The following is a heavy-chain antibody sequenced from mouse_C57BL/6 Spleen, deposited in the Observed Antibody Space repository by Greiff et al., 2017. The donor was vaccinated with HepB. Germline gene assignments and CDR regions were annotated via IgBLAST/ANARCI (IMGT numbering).Heavy chain of an antibody. J-gene: IGHJ3*01. D-gene: IGHD1-1*01. Sequence: DVKLVESGGGLVKPGGSLKLSCAASGFTFSDYGMHWVRQAPEKGLEWVAYISSGSSTIYYADTVKGRFTISRDNAKNTLFLQMTSLRSEDTAMYYCARGAYYYGSSAWFAYWGQGTLVTVSA. CDR3: ARGAYYYGSSAWFAY. CDR1: GFTFSDYG. V-gene: IGHV5-17*01. CDR2: ISSGSSTI.